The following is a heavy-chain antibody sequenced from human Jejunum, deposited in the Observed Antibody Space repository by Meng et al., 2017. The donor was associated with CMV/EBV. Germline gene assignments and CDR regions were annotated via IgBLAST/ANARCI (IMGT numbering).Heavy chain of an antibody. CDR1: GFTFSSYN. CDR3: ARDIDH. CDR2: ISSSSRYI. J-gene: IGHJ5*02. Sequence: GRLVDSGGGLVKPGGSLRLPCKGSGFTFSSYNMNWVRQAPGKGLEWVSSISSSSRYINYADSVKGRFTISRDNAKNSLYLQMNSLRVEDTAIYYCARDIDHWGQGTLVTVSS. V-gene: IGHV3-21*01.